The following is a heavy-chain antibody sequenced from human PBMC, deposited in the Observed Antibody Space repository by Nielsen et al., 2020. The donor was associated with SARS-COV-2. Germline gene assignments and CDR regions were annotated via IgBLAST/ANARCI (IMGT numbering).Heavy chain of an antibody. CDR3: ARDNGDYNNYYYGMDV. CDR2: ISSSSSYT. V-gene: IGHV3-11*05. J-gene: IGHJ6*02. D-gene: IGHD4-17*01. CDR1: GFTFSDYY. Sequence: GESLKISCAASGFTFSDYYMSWIRQAPGKGLEWVSYISSSSSYTNYADSVKGRFTISRDNAKNSLYLQMNSLRAEDTAVYYCARDNGDYNNYYYGMDVWGQGTTVTVSS.